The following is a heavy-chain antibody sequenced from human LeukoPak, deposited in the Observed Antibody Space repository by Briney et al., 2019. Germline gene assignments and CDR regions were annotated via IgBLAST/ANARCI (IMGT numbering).Heavy chain of an antibody. CDR2: ISSSSSYI. J-gene: IGHJ4*02. CDR3: ASEYSGSYYRPSDY. Sequence: PGGSLRLSCAASGFTFSSYSMNWVRQAPGKGLEWVSSISSSSSYIYYADSVKGRFTISRDNAKNSLYLQMNSLRAEDTAVYYCASEYSGSYYRPSDYWGQGTLVTVSS. CDR1: GFTFSSYS. D-gene: IGHD1-26*01. V-gene: IGHV3-21*01.